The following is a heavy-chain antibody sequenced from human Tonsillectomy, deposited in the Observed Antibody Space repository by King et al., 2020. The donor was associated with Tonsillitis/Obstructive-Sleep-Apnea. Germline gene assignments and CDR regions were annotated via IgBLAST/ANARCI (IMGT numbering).Heavy chain of an antibody. D-gene: IGHD1-26*01. CDR3: ARDKYSYNNPTDYYYQYMDV. CDR2: IYYSGST. CDR1: GGSVSSGSYY. J-gene: IGHJ6*03. V-gene: IGHV4-61*01. Sequence: QLQESGPGLVKPSETLSLTCTVSGGSVSSGSYYWSWIRQPPGKGLEWIGYIYYSGSTNYNPSLKSRVTISVDTSKNQFSLKLSSVTAADTAVYYCARDKYSYNNPTDYYYQYMDVWGNGTTVTVSS.